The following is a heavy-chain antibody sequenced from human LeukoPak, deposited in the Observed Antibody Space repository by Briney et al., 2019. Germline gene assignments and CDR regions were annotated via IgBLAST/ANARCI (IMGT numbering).Heavy chain of an antibody. CDR1: GGTFSSYA. V-gene: IGHV1-69*05. CDR3: ARVANDGDYGYYFDY. CDR2: IIPIFGTA. Sequence: SVKVSCKASGGTFSSYAISWVRQAPGQGLEWTGGIIPIFGTANYAQKFRGRVTITTDESTSTAYMELSSLRSEDTAVYYCARVANDGDYGYYFDYWGQGTLVTVSS. D-gene: IGHD4-17*01. J-gene: IGHJ4*02.